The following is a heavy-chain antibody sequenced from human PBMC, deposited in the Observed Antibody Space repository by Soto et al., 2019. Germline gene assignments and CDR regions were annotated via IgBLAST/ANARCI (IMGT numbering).Heavy chain of an antibody. CDR3: ARAHYHDSSGPNGHAFDI. D-gene: IGHD3-22*01. CDR2: ISDDGDKV. J-gene: IGHJ3*02. Sequence: QVQLVESGGGVVQPGRSLRLSCAASEFTFSDYAMHWVRQAPGKGLEWVAVISDDGDKVFYADSMKDRLTISRDNSTSTLFLQLTSLGPEDTALYYCARAHYHDSSGPNGHAFDIWGQGTLVTVSS. CDR1: EFTFSDYA. V-gene: IGHV3-30-3*01.